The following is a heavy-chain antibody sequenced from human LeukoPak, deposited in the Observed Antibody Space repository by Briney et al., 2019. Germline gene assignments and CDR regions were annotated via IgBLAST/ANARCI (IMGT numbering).Heavy chain of an antibody. CDR3: ARERGSGSYCPGNAFGI. Sequence: SQTLSLTCTASGGSISSGDYYWSWIRQPPGKGLEWIGYIYYSGSTYYNPSLKSRVTISVDTSKNQFSLKLSSVTAADTAVYYCARERGSGSYCPGNAFGIWGQGTMVTVSS. D-gene: IGHD3-10*01. V-gene: IGHV4-30-4*01. CDR2: IYYSGST. CDR1: GGSISSGDYY. J-gene: IGHJ3*02.